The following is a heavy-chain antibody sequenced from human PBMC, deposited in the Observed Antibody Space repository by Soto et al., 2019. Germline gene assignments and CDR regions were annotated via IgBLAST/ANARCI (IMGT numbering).Heavy chain of an antibody. CDR3: AKDGGPLVVVVAALSY. D-gene: IGHD2-15*01. Sequence: QVQLVESGGGVVQPGGSLRLSCAASGFTFRSFALHWVRQAPGKGLEWVAVISSDGRNKYYADSVKGRFTISRDASKNTLYLQMNSLRAEDTAVYYCAKDGGPLVVVVAALSYWGQGTLVTVSS. J-gene: IGHJ4*02. CDR1: GFTFRSFA. V-gene: IGHV3-30*18. CDR2: ISSDGRNK.